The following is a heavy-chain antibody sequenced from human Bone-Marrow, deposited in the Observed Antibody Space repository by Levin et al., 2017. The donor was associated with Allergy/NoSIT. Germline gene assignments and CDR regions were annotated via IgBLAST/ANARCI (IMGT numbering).Heavy chain of an antibody. CDR2: IWYDGSNK. J-gene: IGHJ4*02. CDR3: AIDAFITMVRGYLDY. V-gene: IGHV3-33*01. D-gene: IGHD3-10*01. CDR1: GFTFSNYG. Sequence: GGSLRLSCAASGFTFSNYGMHWVRQAPGKGLEWVAVIWYDGSNKNYAESVKGRFTISRDNSRNTLYLQMNSLRAEDTALYYCAIDAFITMVRGYLDYWGQGALVTVSS.